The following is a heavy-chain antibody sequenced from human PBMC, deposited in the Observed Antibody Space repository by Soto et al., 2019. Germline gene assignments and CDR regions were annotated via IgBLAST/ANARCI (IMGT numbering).Heavy chain of an antibody. CDR3: AHRRLWFGEVLYFQH. CDR2: IYWDDDK. J-gene: IGHJ1*01. Sequence: QITLKESGPTLVKPTQTLTLTCTFSGFSLSTSGVGVGWIRQPPGKALEWLALIYWDDDKRYSPSLKSRLTITKDTSKDQVVLTMTNMDPVDTATYYCAHRRLWFGEVLYFQHWGQGTLVTVSS. V-gene: IGHV2-5*02. D-gene: IGHD3-10*01. CDR1: GFSLSTSGVG.